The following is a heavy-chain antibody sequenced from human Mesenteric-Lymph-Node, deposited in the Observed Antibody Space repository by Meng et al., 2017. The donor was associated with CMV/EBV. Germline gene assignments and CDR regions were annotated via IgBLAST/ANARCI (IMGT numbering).Heavy chain of an antibody. D-gene: IGHD1-26*01. CDR2: ISPNSGDT. J-gene: IGHJ6*02. Sequence: ASVKVSCKASGYTFIDYYMHWVRQAPGQGLEWMGWISPNSGDTNYAQKFQGSVSMTGDTSISTVYMELRRLRSDDTAVYYCASGTLQDYYYYGMDVWGQGTTVTVSS. V-gene: IGHV1-2*02. CDR3: ASGTLQDYYYYGMDV. CDR1: GYTFIDYY.